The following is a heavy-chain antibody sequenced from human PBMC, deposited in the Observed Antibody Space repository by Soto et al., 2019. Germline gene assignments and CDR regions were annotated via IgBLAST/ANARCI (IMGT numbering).Heavy chain of an antibody. CDR2: ISGYNGNT. Sequence: RASVKVSCKTSGYTFSNYGINWVRQAPGQGLEWMGWISGYNGNTNYAQTVQGRVTMTTDTSTGTVYMELRSLKSDDTAIYYCSRFIMVGGWFDPNYYHGMDAWGQGTTVTVSS. D-gene: IGHD6-19*01. CDR1: GYTFSNYG. CDR3: SRFIMVGGWFDPNYYHGMDA. V-gene: IGHV1-18*01. J-gene: IGHJ6*02.